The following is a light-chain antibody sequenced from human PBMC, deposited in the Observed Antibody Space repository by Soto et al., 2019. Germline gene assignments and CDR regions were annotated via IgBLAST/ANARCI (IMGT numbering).Light chain of an antibody. Sequence: EVVLTQSPVTLSLSPGERATLSCRARQSFRGLLAWYQQKPGQAPRLLIYDAYNRATGIPPRFSGSGSGTDFTITISSLELEDSEVYYCQQRHMCPITFGQGTRLEIK. V-gene: IGKV3-11*01. CDR1: QSFRGL. J-gene: IGKJ5*01. CDR2: DAY. CDR3: QQRHMCPIT.